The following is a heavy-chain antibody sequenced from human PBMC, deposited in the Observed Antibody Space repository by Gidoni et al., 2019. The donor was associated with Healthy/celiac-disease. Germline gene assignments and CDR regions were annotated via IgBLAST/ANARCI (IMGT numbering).Heavy chain of an antibody. V-gene: IGHV4-34*01. CDR2: INHSGST. D-gene: IGHD2-2*01. Sequence: QVQLQQWGAGLLKPPETLSLTCAVSGGSFRGYSWSWIRHPPGKGLEWIGEINHSGSTNYNPSLNGQVTISVDTSKSQFSLKLSSVTAADTAVYYCARGIPIVVVPAATSYWFDPWGQGTLVTVSS. CDR1: GGSFRGYS. CDR3: ARGIPIVVVPAATSYWFDP. J-gene: IGHJ5*02.